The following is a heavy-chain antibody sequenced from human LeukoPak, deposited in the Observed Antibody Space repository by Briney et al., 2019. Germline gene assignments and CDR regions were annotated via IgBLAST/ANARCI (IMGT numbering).Heavy chain of an antibody. D-gene: IGHD6-13*01. CDR3: ARHRTSSISDYFDY. Sequence: GESLKISCKGSGYSFSTYWIGWVRQMPGKGLEWMGIIYPGDPDIRYSPSFQGQVTISADKSISTAYLQWSSLKASDTAIYFCARHRTSSISDYFDYWGQGTLVSVSS. CDR2: IYPGDPDI. V-gene: IGHV5-51*01. CDR1: GYSFSTYW. J-gene: IGHJ4*02.